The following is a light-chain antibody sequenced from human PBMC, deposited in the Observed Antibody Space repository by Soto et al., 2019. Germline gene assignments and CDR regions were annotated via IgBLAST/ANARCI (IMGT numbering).Light chain of an antibody. CDR2: WAS. CDR3: QQYFNTPLT. Sequence: DIVMTQSPDSLAVSLGERATINCKSSQNVLNRANDKNYIAWYQQKPGQPPKLLIYWASTRESDVPDRFSGSGSATDFTLTISSLQAGDVAVYFYQQYFNTPLTFGGGTKVEIK. J-gene: IGKJ4*01. CDR1: QNVLNRANDKNY. V-gene: IGKV4-1*01.